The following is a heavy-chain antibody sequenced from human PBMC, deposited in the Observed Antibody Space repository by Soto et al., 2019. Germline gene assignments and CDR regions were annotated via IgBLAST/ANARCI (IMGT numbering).Heavy chain of an antibody. CDR3: ARDSSSWYYFDY. Sequence: QLQLQESGPGLVKPSETLSLTCTVSGGSISSSSYYWGWIRQPPGKGLEWIGSIYYSGSTYYNPSLKSRVTISVDTSKNQFSLKPSSVTAADTAVYYCARDSSSWYYFDYWGQGTLVTVSS. V-gene: IGHV4-39*02. J-gene: IGHJ4*02. D-gene: IGHD6-13*01. CDR2: IYYSGST. CDR1: GGSISSSSYY.